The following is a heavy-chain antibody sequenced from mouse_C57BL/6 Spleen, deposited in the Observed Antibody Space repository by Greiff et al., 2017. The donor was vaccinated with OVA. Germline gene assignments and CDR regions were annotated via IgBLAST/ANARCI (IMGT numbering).Heavy chain of an antibody. CDR3: ATHYYGSSYRYFDV. V-gene: IGHV1-39*01. J-gene: IGHJ1*03. CDR2: INPNYGTT. CDR1: GYSFTDYN. D-gene: IGHD1-1*01. Sequence: EVQLQQSGPELVKPGASVKISCKASGYSFTDYNMNWVKQSHGKSLEWIGVINPNYGTTSYNQKFKGKATLTVDQSSSTAYMQLNSLTSEDSAVYYCATHYYGSSYRYFDVWGTGTTVTVSS.